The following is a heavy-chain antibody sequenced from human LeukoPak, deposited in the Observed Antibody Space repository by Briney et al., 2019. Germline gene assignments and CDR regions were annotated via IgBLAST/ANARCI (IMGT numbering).Heavy chain of an antibody. V-gene: IGHV3-9*01. CDR1: GFTFDDYA. J-gene: IGHJ4*02. D-gene: IGHD1-26*01. CDR3: AKGGTSGSYYGGLFDY. CDR2: ISWNSGSI. Sequence: GGSLRLSCAASGFTFDDYAMHWVRQAPGKGLEWVSGISWNSGSIGYADSVKGRFTISRDNAKNSLYLQMNSLRAEDTALYYCAKGGTSGSYYGGLFDYWGQGTLVTVSS.